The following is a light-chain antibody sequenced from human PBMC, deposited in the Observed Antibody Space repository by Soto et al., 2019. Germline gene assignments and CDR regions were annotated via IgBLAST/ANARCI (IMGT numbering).Light chain of an antibody. V-gene: IGKV3D-20*02. J-gene: IGKJ4*01. CDR2: GAS. CDR1: QSVSNNY. Sequence: IVLTQSPGTLSLSPGERATLSCRASQSVSNNYLAWYQQKPGQAPRLLIYGASNRATGIPDRFSGSGSGTDFTLTISSLEPEDFAVYYCQQRSNWPLTFGGGTKVDI. CDR3: QQRSNWPLT.